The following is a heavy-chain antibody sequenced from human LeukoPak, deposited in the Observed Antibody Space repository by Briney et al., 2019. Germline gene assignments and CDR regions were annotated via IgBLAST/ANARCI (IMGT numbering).Heavy chain of an antibody. Sequence: ASVKVSRKASGYTFTSYDINWVRQATGQGLEWMGWMNPNSGNTGYAQKFQGRVTMTRDTSISTAYMELSRLRSDDTAVYYCARSSNGFASDYWGQGTLVTVSS. CDR3: ARSSNGFASDY. D-gene: IGHD2-8*01. J-gene: IGHJ4*02. CDR1: GYTFTSYD. V-gene: IGHV1-8*02. CDR2: MNPNSGNT.